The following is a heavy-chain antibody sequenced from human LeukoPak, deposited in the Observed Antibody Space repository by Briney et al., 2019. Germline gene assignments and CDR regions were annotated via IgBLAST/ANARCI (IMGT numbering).Heavy chain of an antibody. V-gene: IGHV3-15*01. Sequence: PGGSLRLSCAASGFTFSNAWMSWVRQAPGKGLEWVGRIKSKTDGGTTDYAAPVKGRFTISRDDSKNTLYLQMNSLKTEDTAVYYCTTDLTIPLRITIFGVVIIRRFDPWGQGTLVTVSS. D-gene: IGHD3-3*01. CDR1: GFTFSNAW. CDR3: TTDLTIPLRITIFGVVIIRRFDP. CDR2: IKSKTDGGTT. J-gene: IGHJ5*02.